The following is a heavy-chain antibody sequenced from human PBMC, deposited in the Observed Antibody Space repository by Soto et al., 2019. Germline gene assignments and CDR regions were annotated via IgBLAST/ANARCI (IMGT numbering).Heavy chain of an antibody. CDR3: AKLPWGFNYYDRSEYRATDNDAFDI. CDR2: GSDCGGNK. V-gene: IGHV3-33*03. Sequence: QMQLVESGGGVGQAGAALGVSWSGPGFTFRHYGIHWGRQAPGQGLGGVGGGSDCGGNKFDAEPVRDRFAISRDNSKNTLYLQMNSLGPDDTAVYYCAKLPWGFNYYDRSEYRATDNDAFDIWGQGTMVTVSS. J-gene: IGHJ3*02. CDR1: GFTFRHYG. D-gene: IGHD3-22*01.